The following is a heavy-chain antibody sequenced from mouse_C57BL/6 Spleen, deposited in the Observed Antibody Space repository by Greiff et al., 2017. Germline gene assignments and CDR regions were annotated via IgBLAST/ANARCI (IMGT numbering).Heavy chain of an antibody. CDR2: IYPGSGNT. D-gene: IGHD2-12*01. V-gene: IGHV1-76*01. Sequence: QVQLKQSGAELVRPGASVKLSCKASGYTFTDYYINWVKQRPGQGLEWIARIYPGSGNTYYNEKFKGKATLTAEKSSSTAYMQLSSLTSEDSAVYFCARDYSPYYYAMDYWGQGTSVTVSS. J-gene: IGHJ4*01. CDR3: ARDYSPYYYAMDY. CDR1: GYTFTDYY.